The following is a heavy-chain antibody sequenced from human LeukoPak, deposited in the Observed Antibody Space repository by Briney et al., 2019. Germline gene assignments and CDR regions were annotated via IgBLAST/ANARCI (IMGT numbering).Heavy chain of an antibody. CDR2: INQDAGTT. CDR3: ARDPGWSSFDI. J-gene: IGHJ3*02. D-gene: IGHD2-15*01. CDR1: GFSFTSYW. V-gene: IGHV3-7*03. Sequence: GGSLRLSCVASGFSFTSYWMSWIRQAPGKDLEFVANINQDAGTTNYVDSVKGRFTISRDNAENSLYLQMSSLRAEDTALYYCARDPGWSSFDIWGQGIMVTVSS.